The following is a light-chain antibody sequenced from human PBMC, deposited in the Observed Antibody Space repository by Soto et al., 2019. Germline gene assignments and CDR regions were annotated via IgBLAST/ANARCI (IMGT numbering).Light chain of an antibody. CDR2: DVN. J-gene: IGLJ2*01. CDR3: SSHTSSTTLVI. CDR1: SSDVGGYDS. V-gene: IGLV2-14*01. Sequence: QSVLTQPASVSGSPGQSITISCTGTSSDVGGYDSVSWYQQHPGKAPKLIIYDVNNRPSGVSNRFSGSKSGNTASLTLSGLKAEDEADYYCSSHTSSTTLVIFGGGTKLTVL.